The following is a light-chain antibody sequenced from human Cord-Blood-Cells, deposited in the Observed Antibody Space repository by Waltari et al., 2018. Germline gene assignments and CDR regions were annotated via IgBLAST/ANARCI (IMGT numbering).Light chain of an antibody. J-gene: IGLJ3*02. Sequence: QSALTQPASVSGSPGQSITISCTGTSSDVGSYNLLSWYQQHPGKAPKLMIYEGSKRPSGVYNGFAGSKSGNTACLTISGLQAEDEADYYGCSYAGSSTWVFGGGTKLTVL. CDR2: EGS. CDR3: CSYAGSSTWV. CDR1: SSDVGSYNL. V-gene: IGLV2-23*01.